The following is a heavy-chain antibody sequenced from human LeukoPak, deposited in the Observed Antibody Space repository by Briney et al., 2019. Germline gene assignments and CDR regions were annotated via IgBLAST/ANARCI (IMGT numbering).Heavy chain of an antibody. V-gene: IGHV4-39*01. D-gene: IGHD1-26*01. CDR1: GGSISSSSYY. CDR2: IYYSGST. J-gene: IGHJ5*02. Sequence: SETLSLTCTVSGGSISSSSYYWGWIRQPPGKGLEWIGSIYYSGSTYYNPSLKSRVTISVDTSKNQFSLKLSSVTAADTAVYYCARHRLNIGGRVFWFDPWGQGTLVTVSS. CDR3: ARHRLNIGGRVFWFDP.